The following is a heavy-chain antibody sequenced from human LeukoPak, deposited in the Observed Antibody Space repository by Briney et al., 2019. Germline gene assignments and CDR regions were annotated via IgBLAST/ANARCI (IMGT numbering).Heavy chain of an antibody. CDR3: ARLGYYGSGSYFGY. Sequence: SETLSLTCAVYGGSFSGYYWSWIRQPPGKGLEWIGEINHSGSTNYNPSLKSRVTISVDTSKNQFSLKLSSVTAADTAVYYCARLGYYGSGSYFGYWGQGTLVTVSS. CDR1: GGSFSGYY. V-gene: IGHV4-34*01. CDR2: INHSGST. J-gene: IGHJ4*02. D-gene: IGHD3-10*01.